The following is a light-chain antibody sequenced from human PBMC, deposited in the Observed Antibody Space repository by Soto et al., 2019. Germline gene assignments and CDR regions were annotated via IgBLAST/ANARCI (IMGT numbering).Light chain of an antibody. CDR2: AAS. V-gene: IGKV1-27*01. J-gene: IGKJ5*01. CDR1: QGISNF. CDR3: QKYSSVIT. Sequence: DIKMTQSPSSLSASVGDRVTITCRASQGISNFLAWYQQKPGKVPKLLISAASTLQSGVPARFSGSGSGTDFTLTITSHQPEDVATYYCQKYSSVITFGQGTRVEIK.